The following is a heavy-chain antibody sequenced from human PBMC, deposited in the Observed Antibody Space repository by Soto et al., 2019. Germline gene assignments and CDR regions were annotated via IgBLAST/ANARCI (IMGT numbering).Heavy chain of an antibody. J-gene: IGHJ6*02. D-gene: IGHD2-15*01. CDR1: GFTFNTYA. CDR2: IRGRGFST. Sequence: GGSLRLSCATSGFTFNTYAMSWVRQAPGKGLEWVSAIRGRGFSTYYTDSVKGRFTISRDNSKSTLYLQMNSLRAEDTAVYYCAKDGGSSDWYGMDVWGQGTTVTVSS. CDR3: AKDGGSSDWYGMDV. V-gene: IGHV3-23*01.